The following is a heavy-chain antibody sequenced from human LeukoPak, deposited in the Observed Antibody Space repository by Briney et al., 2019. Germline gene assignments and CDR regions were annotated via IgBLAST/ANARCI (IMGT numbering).Heavy chain of an antibody. CDR1: GYTFTDYY. CDR2: INPNSGGP. Sequence: ASVKVSCKASGYTFTDYYMHWVRQAPGQGLEWMGWINPNSGGPNYAQKFQGRVTMTRDTSITTAYMELSSLRSDDTALYYCARADIRYFDWLFSGPFDYWGQGTLVTVSS. J-gene: IGHJ4*02. V-gene: IGHV1-2*02. D-gene: IGHD3-9*01. CDR3: ARADIRYFDWLFSGPFDY.